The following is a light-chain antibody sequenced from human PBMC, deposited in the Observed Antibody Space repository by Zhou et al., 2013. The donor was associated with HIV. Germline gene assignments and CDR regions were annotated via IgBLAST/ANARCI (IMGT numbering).Light chain of an antibody. J-gene: IGKJ1*01. V-gene: IGKV3-20*01. Sequence: EIVLTQSPDTLSLSPGERATLSCRASQSVSHYLAWYQQKLGQAPRLLIYDASSRATGIPDRFSGSGSGTDFTLTISRLEPEDFAVYFCHQYGNSPQTFGHGTKVE. CDR2: DAS. CDR1: QSVSHY. CDR3: HQYGNSPQT.